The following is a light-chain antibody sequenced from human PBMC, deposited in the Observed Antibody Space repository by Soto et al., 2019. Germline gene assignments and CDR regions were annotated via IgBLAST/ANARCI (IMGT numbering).Light chain of an antibody. J-gene: IGKJ1*01. CDR3: QKYNSAPPWT. Sequence: DIPMTQSPSSLSASVGDRVTITCRATQDISNYLAWYQQEPGKVPNLLIYAASTLQSGVPSRFSGSGSGTDFTLTISSLQPEDVATYYCQKYNSAPPWTFGQGTKVEI. V-gene: IGKV1-27*01. CDR2: AAS. CDR1: QDISNY.